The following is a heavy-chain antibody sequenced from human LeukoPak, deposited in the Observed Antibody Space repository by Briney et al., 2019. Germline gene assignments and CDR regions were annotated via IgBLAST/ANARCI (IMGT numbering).Heavy chain of an antibody. J-gene: IGHJ5*02. CDR2: IQQDGSEK. D-gene: IGHD6-6*01. CDR3: AAYSSSSGWLDP. Sequence: GGSLRLSCRASGFTISRFWMTWVRQAPGKGLEGVANIQQDGSEKYYVDSVKGRFTISRDNAKNLLYLQMNSLRAEDTALYYCAAYSSSSGWLDPWGQGTLVIVSS. V-gene: IGHV3-7*05. CDR1: GFTISRFW.